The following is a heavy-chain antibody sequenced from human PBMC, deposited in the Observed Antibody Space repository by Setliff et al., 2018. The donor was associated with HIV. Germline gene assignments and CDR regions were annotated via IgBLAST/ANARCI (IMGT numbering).Heavy chain of an antibody. CDR2: IIPILGIA. Sequence: GASVKVSCKASGGTFSSYAISWVRQAPGQGLEWMGGIIPILGIANYAQKFQGRVTITADESTSTAYMELSSLRSEDTAVYYCASGYSSSWYYFDYWGQGTLVTVSS. CDR3: ASGYSSSWYYFDY. V-gene: IGHV1-69*10. D-gene: IGHD6-13*01. J-gene: IGHJ4*02. CDR1: GGTFSSYA.